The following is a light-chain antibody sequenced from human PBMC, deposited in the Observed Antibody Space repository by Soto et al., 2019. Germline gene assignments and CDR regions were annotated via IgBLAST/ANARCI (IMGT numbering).Light chain of an antibody. CDR1: QSVLYSSNNKNY. J-gene: IGKJ4*01. V-gene: IGKV4-1*01. CDR3: QQYYSTLSLT. CDR2: WAS. Sequence: DIVMTQSPDSLAVSLGERATINCKSSQSVLYSSNNKNYLAWYQQKPGQPPKLLIYWASTRESGVPDRFSGSGSETDFTLTISSLQAEDVAVYYCQQYYSTLSLTFGGGTKVDIK.